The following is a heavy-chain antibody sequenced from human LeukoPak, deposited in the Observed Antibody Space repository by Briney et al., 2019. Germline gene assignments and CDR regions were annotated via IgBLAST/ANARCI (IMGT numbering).Heavy chain of an antibody. V-gene: IGHV3-30*04. J-gene: IGHJ4*02. Sequence: GGSLRLSCAASGFTFSSYAMHWVRQAPGKGLEWVALISYDVRNKYYADSVKGRFTISRDNSKNTLYLQMNSLRAEDTAVYYCAREFGSGYYYAIDYWGQGTLVTVSS. CDR1: GFTFSSYA. D-gene: IGHD3-22*01. CDR3: AREFGSGYYYAIDY. CDR2: ISYDVRNK.